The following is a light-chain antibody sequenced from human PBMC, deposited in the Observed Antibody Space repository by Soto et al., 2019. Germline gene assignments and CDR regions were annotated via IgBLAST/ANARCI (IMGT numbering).Light chain of an antibody. CDR3: PSYTSSNTWV. CDR1: SSDVGGYNY. CDR2: DVT. V-gene: IGLV2-14*03. J-gene: IGLJ3*02. Sequence: QSALTQPASVSGSPGQSITISCTGTSSDVGGYNYVSWYQQHPGKAPKLMIFDVTNRPSGDSNRFSGSKSGNSASLTISGLQAEDEADYYCPSYTSSNTWVFGGGTKVTVL.